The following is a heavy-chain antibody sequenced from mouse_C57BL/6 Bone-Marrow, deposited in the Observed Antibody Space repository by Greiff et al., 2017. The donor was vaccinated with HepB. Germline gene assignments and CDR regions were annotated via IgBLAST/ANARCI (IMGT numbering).Heavy chain of an antibody. Sequence: QVQLKQPGAELVKPGASVKLSCKASGYTFTSYWMHWVKQRPGQGLEWIGMIHPNSGSTNYNEKFKSKATLTVDKSSSTAYMQLSSLTSEDSAVYYCARSLPTVVAGENYAMDYWGQGTSVTVSS. J-gene: IGHJ4*01. V-gene: IGHV1-64*01. D-gene: IGHD1-1*01. CDR2: IHPNSGST. CDR1: GYTFTSYW. CDR3: ARSLPTVVAGENYAMDY.